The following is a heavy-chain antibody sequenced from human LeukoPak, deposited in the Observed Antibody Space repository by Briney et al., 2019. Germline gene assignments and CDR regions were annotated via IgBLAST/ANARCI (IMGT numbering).Heavy chain of an antibody. D-gene: IGHD4-17*01. Sequence: SETLSLTCTVSGGSISSYYWSWIRQPPGKGLEWIGYIYYGGSTNYNPSLKSRVTISVDTSKNQFSLKLSSVTAADTAVYYCARGGGGDYVEGAFDYWGQGTLVTVSS. CDR2: IYYGGST. J-gene: IGHJ4*02. CDR3: ARGGGGDYVEGAFDY. CDR1: GGSISSYY. V-gene: IGHV4-59*01.